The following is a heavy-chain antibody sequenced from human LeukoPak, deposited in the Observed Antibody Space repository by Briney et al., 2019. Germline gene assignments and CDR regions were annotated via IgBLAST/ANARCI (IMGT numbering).Heavy chain of an antibody. CDR1: GGSISSFY. V-gene: IGHV4-59*08. CDR3: VKLVRRDGYSCFLS. Sequence: SETLSHTCTVSGGSISSFYWSWIRQPPGKGLEWIGYIYDSGRTKYSPSLKSRVTISGDTSKNQFSLKLSSVTAADTAVYYCVKLVRRDGYSCFLSWGPGILVTVSS. J-gene: IGHJ5*02. D-gene: IGHD5-24*01. CDR2: IYDSGRT.